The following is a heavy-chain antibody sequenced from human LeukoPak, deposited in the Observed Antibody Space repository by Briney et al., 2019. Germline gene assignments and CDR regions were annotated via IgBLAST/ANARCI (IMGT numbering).Heavy chain of an antibody. CDR2: IRYDGSNK. CDR1: GFTFSSYG. V-gene: IGHV3-30*02. CDR3: AKNFKQARAYGGFDP. J-gene: IGHJ5*02. D-gene: IGHD4-17*01. Sequence: GGSLRLSCAASGFTFSSYGMHWVRQAPGKGLEWVAFIRYDGSNKYYADSVKGRFTISRDNSKNTLYLQMNSLRAEDTAVYYCAKNFKQARAYGGFDPWGQGTLVTVSS.